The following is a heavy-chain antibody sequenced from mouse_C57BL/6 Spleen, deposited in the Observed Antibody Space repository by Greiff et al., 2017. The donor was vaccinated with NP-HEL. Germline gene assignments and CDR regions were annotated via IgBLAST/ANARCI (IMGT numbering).Heavy chain of an antibody. V-gene: IGHV1-69*01. J-gene: IGHJ4*01. Sequence: QVQLQQPGAELVMPGASVKLSCKASGYTFTSYWMHWVKQRPGQGLEWIGEIDPSDSYTNYNQKFKGKSTLTVDKSSSTAYMQLSSLTSEDSAVYYCAGSFYDGYFGAMDYWGQGTSVTVSS. D-gene: IGHD2-3*01. CDR3: AGSFYDGYFGAMDY. CDR2: IDPSDSYT. CDR1: GYTFTSYW.